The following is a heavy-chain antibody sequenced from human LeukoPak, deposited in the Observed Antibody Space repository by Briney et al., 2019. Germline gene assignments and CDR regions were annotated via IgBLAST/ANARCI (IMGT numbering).Heavy chain of an antibody. D-gene: IGHD3-10*01. Sequence: GGSLRLSCAASGFTFSSYAMSWVRQAPGKGLEWVAAISGSGGSTYYADSVKGRFTISRDNSKNTLYQQMNSLRAEDTAVYYCAKDMVRGVIVADAFDIWGQGTMVTVSS. V-gene: IGHV3-23*01. J-gene: IGHJ3*02. CDR3: AKDMVRGVIVADAFDI. CDR2: ISGSGGST. CDR1: GFTFSSYA.